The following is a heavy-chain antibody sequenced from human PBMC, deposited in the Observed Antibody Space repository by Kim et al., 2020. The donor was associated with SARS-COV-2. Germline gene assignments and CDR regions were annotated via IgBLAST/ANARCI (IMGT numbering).Heavy chain of an antibody. Sequence: GGSLRLSCEASGSTFRTYGMHWVRQAPGKGLESVAVIWYDGSHTYYADSVKGRFTISRDNSKNTLYLQMNSLRAEDTAVYYCASDGRLDYNFWSGFRAGGLFDYWGQGPLVTVSS. V-gene: IGHV3-33*01. J-gene: IGHJ4*02. CDR2: IWYDGSHT. CDR1: GSTFRTYG. D-gene: IGHD3-3*01. CDR3: ASDGRLDYNFWSGFRAGGLFDY.